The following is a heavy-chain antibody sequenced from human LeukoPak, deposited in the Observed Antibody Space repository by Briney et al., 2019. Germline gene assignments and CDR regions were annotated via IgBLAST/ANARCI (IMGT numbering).Heavy chain of an antibody. CDR3: ARDHSTGGSYRRWFDP. V-gene: IGHV1-18*01. Sequence: ASVKVSCKTSGYTFTNYGISWVRQAPGQGLERMGWVSPYNGNTHYAQNFQGRVTVTTDASTSTAYLELRSLRADDTAVYYCARDHSTGGSYRRWFDPWGQGTLVTVSS. CDR1: GYTFTNYG. CDR2: VSPYNGNT. D-gene: IGHD1-26*01. J-gene: IGHJ5*02.